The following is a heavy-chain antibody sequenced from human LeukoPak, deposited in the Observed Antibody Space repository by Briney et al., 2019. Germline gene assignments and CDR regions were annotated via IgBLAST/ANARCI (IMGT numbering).Heavy chain of an antibody. Sequence: SETLSLTCTVSGGSISSSSYYWGWIRQPPGKGLEWIGSIYYSGSTYYNPSLKSRVTISVDTSKNQFSLKLSSVTAADTAVYYCAREYSIAAAGTGIDYWGQGTLVTVSS. D-gene: IGHD6-13*01. CDR3: AREYSIAAAGTGIDY. CDR2: IYYSGST. V-gene: IGHV4-39*07. CDR1: GGSISSSSYY. J-gene: IGHJ4*02.